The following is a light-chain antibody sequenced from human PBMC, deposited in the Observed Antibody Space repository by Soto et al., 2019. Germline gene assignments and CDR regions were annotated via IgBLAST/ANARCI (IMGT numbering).Light chain of an antibody. CDR1: QSVSSY. CDR2: GAS. CDR3: QQYNNWPL. V-gene: IGKV3-15*01. J-gene: IGKJ5*01. Sequence: EIAFIQSSATPSLPPGESASLSCRASQSVSSYLAWYQQKPGQAPRLLIDGASTRATGIPARFSGSGSGTEFTLTISSLQSEDFAVYYCQQYNNWPLFGQGTRLEIK.